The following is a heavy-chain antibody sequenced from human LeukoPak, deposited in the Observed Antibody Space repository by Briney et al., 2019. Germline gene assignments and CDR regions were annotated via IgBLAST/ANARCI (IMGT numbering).Heavy chain of an antibody. V-gene: IGHV4-59*01. CDR1: GGSISSYY. Sequence: PSETLSLTCTVSGGSISSYYWGWIRQPPGKGLEWIGYIYYSGSTNYNPSLKSRVTISVDTSKNQFSLKLSSVTAADTAVYYCARTSDYDSYYYGMDVWGQGTTVTVSS. CDR2: IYYSGST. J-gene: IGHJ6*02. CDR3: ARTSDYDSYYYGMDV. D-gene: IGHD3-3*01.